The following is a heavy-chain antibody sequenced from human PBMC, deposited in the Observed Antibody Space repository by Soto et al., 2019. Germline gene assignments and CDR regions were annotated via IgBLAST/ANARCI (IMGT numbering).Heavy chain of an antibody. J-gene: IGHJ4*02. CDR3: ARELRDGYTLDY. V-gene: IGHV1-46*01. CDR1: GYTFTSYY. D-gene: IGHD5-12*01. Sequence: QVQLVQSGAEVKKPGASVKVSCKASGYTFTSYYMHWVRQAPGQGLEWMGIINPSGGSTSYAQKFQGRVTMTRDTSTSTGYMELSSLRSEDTAVYYCARELRDGYTLDYWGQGTLVTVSS. CDR2: INPSGGST.